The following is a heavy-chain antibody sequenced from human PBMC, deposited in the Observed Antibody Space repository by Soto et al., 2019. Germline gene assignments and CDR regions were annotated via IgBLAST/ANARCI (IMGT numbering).Heavy chain of an antibody. J-gene: IGHJ6*02. CDR1: GASISSSNW. CDR2: IYHIGHT. CDR3: ARRTWGMDV. D-gene: IGHD2-8*01. V-gene: IGHV4-4*02. Sequence: QVQLQESGPGLVKPSGTLSLTCAVSGASISSSNWWSWVRQPPGKGLEWIGEIYHIGHTNYNPSLESRVTRSVDKCTNPFPLRLSSVTAADTSVYYCARRTWGMDVWGQGTTVIVSS.